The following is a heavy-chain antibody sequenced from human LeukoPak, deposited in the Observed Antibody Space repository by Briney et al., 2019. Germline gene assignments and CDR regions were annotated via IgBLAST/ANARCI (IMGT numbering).Heavy chain of an antibody. Sequence: GGSLRLSCAASGFPFSTYSMNWVRQAPGKGLEWVSYINSESRSIYYANSVKGRFTISRDNAKHSLYLQMTSLRDEDTAVYYCAKDDGSAWYQETWGQGTLVTVSS. CDR1: GFPFSTYS. J-gene: IGHJ5*02. D-gene: IGHD6-13*01. CDR3: AKDDGSAWYQET. CDR2: INSESRSI. V-gene: IGHV3-48*02.